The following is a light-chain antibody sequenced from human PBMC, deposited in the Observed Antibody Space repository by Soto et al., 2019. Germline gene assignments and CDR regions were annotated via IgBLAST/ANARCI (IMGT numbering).Light chain of an antibody. CDR2: DAS. Sequence: DIQLTQSPSLLSASVGDRVTITCRASQGISTFLAWYQQHPGTAPKRLIYDASNLQSGVPSRFSGSGSGTEFTLTISSLQPEDFATYYCQQVNNYPLTFGGGTKVAIE. J-gene: IGKJ4*01. V-gene: IGKV1-9*01. CDR3: QQVNNYPLT. CDR1: QGISTF.